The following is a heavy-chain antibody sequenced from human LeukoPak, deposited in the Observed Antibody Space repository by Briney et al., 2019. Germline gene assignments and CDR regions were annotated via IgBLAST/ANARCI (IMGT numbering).Heavy chain of an antibody. CDR3: ARDRQPYYYDSSGYYHNWFDP. J-gene: IGHJ5*02. D-gene: IGHD3-22*01. Sequence: GASVKVSCKASGGTFSSYAISWVRQAPGQGLEWMGGIIPIFGTANYAQKFQGRVTITTDESTSTAYMELSSQRSEDTAVYYCARDRQPYYYDSSGYYHNWFDPWGQGTLVTVSS. CDR2: IIPIFGTA. V-gene: IGHV1-69*05. CDR1: GGTFSSYA.